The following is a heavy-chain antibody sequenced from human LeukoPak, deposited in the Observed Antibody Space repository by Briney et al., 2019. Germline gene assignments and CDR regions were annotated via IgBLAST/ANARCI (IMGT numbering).Heavy chain of an antibody. D-gene: IGHD5-24*01. CDR3: ARDGRDGYNWVVSY. CDR1: GGTFSSYA. V-gene: IGHV1-69*04. Sequence: SVKVSCKASGGTFSSYAISWVRQAPGQGLEWMGRIIPIFGIANYAQKFQGRVTITADKSTSTAYMELSSLRSEDTAVYYCARDGRDGYNWVVSYWGQGTLVTVSS. J-gene: IGHJ4*02. CDR2: IIPIFGIA.